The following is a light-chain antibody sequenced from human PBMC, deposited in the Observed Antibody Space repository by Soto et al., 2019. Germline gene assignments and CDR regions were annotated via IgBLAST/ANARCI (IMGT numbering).Light chain of an antibody. CDR3: SSYTSSSNYV. V-gene: IGLV2-14*01. CDR2: DVS. Sequence: QSALTQPASVSGSPGQSITISCTGTSSDVGGYNYVSWYQQHPGKAPKLMIYDVSNRPSGVSNLFSGSKSGNTASLTISGLKAEDEADYYFSSYTSSSNYVFGTGTKLTVL. J-gene: IGLJ1*01. CDR1: SSDVGGYNY.